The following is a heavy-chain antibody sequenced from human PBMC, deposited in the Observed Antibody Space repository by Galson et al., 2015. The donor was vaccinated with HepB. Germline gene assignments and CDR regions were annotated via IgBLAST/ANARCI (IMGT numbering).Heavy chain of an antibody. Sequence: SLRLSCAASGFTFSSYSMNWVRQAPGKGLEWVSYISSSSSTIYYADSVKGRFTISRDNAKNSLYLQMNSLRDEDTAVYYCARATDIVVVPAAPRWYFDLWGRGTLVTVSS. V-gene: IGHV3-48*02. CDR3: ARATDIVVVPAAPRWYFDL. J-gene: IGHJ2*01. CDR1: GFTFSSYS. D-gene: IGHD2-2*01. CDR2: ISSSSSTI.